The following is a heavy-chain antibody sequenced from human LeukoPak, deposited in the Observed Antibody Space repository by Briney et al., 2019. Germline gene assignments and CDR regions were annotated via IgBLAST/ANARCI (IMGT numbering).Heavy chain of an antibody. V-gene: IGHV5-51*01. J-gene: IGHJ4*02. D-gene: IGHD3-9*01. CDR1: GYSFTSYC. CDR2: IYPGDSDT. Sequence: GESLKISCKGSGYSFTSYCIGWVRQMPGKGLEWMGIIYPGDSDTRYSPSFQGQVTISADKSISTAYLQWSSLKASDTAMYYCARGARYFDWLLGYYFDYWGQGTLVTVSS. CDR3: ARGARYFDWLLGYYFDY.